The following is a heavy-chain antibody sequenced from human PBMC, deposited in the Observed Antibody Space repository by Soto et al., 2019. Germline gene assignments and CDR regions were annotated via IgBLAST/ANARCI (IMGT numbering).Heavy chain of an antibody. CDR2: IIPLFGTA. D-gene: IGHD3-16*01. CDR1: GVTFSSET. J-gene: IGHJ4*02. V-gene: IGHV1-69*01. Sequence: QVQLVQSGAEVKKPGSSVKVSCKASGVTFSSETISWVRQAPGQGLEWVGGIIPLFGTANYAQKFQGRVTITADESTSTLYIELSRLRSDDTAVYYCGTALGDNPASHFDSWGQGTLVTVSS. CDR3: GTALGDNPASHFDS.